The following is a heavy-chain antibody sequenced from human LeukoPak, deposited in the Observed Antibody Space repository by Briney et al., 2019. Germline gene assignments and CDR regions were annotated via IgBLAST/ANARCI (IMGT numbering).Heavy chain of an antibody. CDR3: ARDRAAVAGVQFDY. V-gene: IGHV1-46*01. CDR2: INPSGGST. CDR1: GYTFTSYY. D-gene: IGHD6-19*01. J-gene: IGHJ4*02. Sequence: ASVKVSCKASGYTFTSYYMYWVRQAPGQGLEWMGIINPSGGSTTYAQNFQGRVTMTRDTSTSTVYMELSSLRSEDTAVYYCARDRAAVAGVQFDYWGQGTLVTFS.